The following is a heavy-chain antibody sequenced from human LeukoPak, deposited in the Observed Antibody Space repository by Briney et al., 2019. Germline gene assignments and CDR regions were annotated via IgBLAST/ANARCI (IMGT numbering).Heavy chain of an antibody. CDR1: GFTFSDYY. J-gene: IGHJ6*02. D-gene: IGHD2-21*02. Sequence: GGSLRLSCAASGFTFSDYYMSWIRQAPGKGLEWVSYISSSGSTIYYADSVKGRFTISRDNAKNSLYLQMNSLRAEDTAVYYCAREIVVVTAIGGYYYYGMDVWGQGTTVTVSS. CDR3: AREIVVVTAIGGYYYYGMDV. CDR2: ISSSGSTI. V-gene: IGHV3-11*01.